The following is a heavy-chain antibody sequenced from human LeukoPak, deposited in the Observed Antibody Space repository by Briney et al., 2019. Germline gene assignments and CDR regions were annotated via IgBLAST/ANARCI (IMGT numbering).Heavy chain of an antibody. CDR1: GGTFSSYA. D-gene: IGHD6-13*01. Sequence: SVKVSCKASGGTFSSYAISWVRQAPGQGLEWMGRIIPILGIANYAQKSQGRVTITADKSTSTAYMELSSLRSEDTAVYYCARDRAHDYSSSWYDWGQGTLVTVSS. V-gene: IGHV1-69*04. CDR2: IIPILGIA. CDR3: ARDRAHDYSSSWYD. J-gene: IGHJ4*02.